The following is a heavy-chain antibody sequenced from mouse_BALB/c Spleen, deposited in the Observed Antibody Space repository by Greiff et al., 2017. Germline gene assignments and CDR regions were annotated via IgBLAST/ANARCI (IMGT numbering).Heavy chain of an antibody. CDR2: ISYSGST. CDR3: ARLGTTVEILDY. D-gene: IGHD1-1*01. J-gene: IGHJ2*01. CDR1: GYSITSDYA. Sequence: EVQLVESGPGLVKPSQSLSLTCTVTGYSITSDYAWNWIRQFPGNKLEWMGYISYSGSTSYNPSLKSRISITRDTSKNQFFLQLNSVTTEDTATYYCARLGTTVEILDYWGQGTTLTVSS. V-gene: IGHV3-2*02.